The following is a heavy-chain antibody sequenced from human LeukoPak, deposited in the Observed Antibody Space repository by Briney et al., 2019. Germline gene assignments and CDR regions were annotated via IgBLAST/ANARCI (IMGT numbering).Heavy chain of an antibody. CDR1: GFTFSDYY. CDR3: ARASSSWYGYYFDY. J-gene: IGHJ4*02. D-gene: IGHD6-13*01. CDR2: ISSSSSYT. Sequence: GGSLRLSCAASGFTFSDYYMSWIRQAPGKGLDWVSYISSSSSYTNYADSVKGRFTISRDNAKNSLYLQMNSLRAEDTAVYYCARASSSWYGYYFDYWGQGTLVTVSS. V-gene: IGHV3-11*06.